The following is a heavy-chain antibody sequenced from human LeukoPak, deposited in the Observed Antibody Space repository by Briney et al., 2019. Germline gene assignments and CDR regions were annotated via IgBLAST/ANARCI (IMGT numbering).Heavy chain of an antibody. CDR3: ARDRKNDYSDHNYFDP. CDR2: INPNNGGT. J-gene: IGHJ5*02. Sequence: ASVKVSCMTSGYIFTVYYIHWVRQAPGQGREWMGWINPNNGGTKFAQKFQGRFNLTRDTSITSAYLDQSRLTSDDTAVYYCARDRKNDYSDHNYFDPWGQGTLVTVSS. V-gene: IGHV1-2*02. D-gene: IGHD4-17*01. CDR1: GYIFTVYY.